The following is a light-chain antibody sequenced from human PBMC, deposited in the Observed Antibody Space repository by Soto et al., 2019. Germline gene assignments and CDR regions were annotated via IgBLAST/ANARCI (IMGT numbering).Light chain of an antibody. Sequence: DIQMTQSPSSLSASVGDRVSITCRASQSIGEYLIWYQQKPGKAPKLLIYAASSLQSGVPSRFSGSGSGTDFTLTISSLQPEDFATYYCQQSYSTLLTFGGGTKVDIK. J-gene: IGKJ4*01. CDR1: QSIGEY. CDR2: AAS. V-gene: IGKV1-39*01. CDR3: QQSYSTLLT.